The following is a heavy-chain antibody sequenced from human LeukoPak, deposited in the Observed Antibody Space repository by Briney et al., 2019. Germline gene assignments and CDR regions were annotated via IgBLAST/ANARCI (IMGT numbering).Heavy chain of an antibody. J-gene: IGHJ4*02. Sequence: ASVNVSCKASGYTFTSYYMHWVRQAPGQGLEWMGIINPSGGSTSYAQKFQGRVTMTRDTSTSTVYMELSSLRSEDTAVYYCARDIGSGIIIDYWGQGTLVTVSS. CDR2: INPSGGST. V-gene: IGHV1-46*01. CDR1: GYTFTSYY. CDR3: ARDIGSGIIIDY. D-gene: IGHD3-10*01.